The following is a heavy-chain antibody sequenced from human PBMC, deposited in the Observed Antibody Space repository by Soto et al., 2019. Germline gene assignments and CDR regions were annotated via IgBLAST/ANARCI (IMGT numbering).Heavy chain of an antibody. CDR3: AKGGRQWLVTSDFNY. Sequence: VQLVESGGGVVQPGRSLRLFCAASGFTFSDYAMHWVRQAPGKGLEWVAVVSHDGRNTHYADSVKGRFTISRDSSKNTVSLEMTSLRAEDTAVYSCAKGGRQWLVTSDFNYWGQGALVTVSS. CDR2: VSHDGRNT. V-gene: IGHV3-30*18. D-gene: IGHD6-19*01. J-gene: IGHJ4*02. CDR1: GFTFSDYA.